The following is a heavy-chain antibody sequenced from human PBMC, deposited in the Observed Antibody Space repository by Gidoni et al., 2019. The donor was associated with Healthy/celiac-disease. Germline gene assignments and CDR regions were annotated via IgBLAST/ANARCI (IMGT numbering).Heavy chain of an antibody. CDR1: GYTFTGYY. CDR2: INPNSGGT. D-gene: IGHD1-7*01. J-gene: IGHJ4*02. Sequence: QVQLVQSGAEVKKPEASVQVSCKASGYTFTGYYMHWVRQAPGQGLEWMGWINPNSGGTNYAQKFQGRVTMTRDTSISTAYMELSRLRSDDTAGYYCARVYNWNFPYFDYWGQGTLVTVSS. CDR3: ARVYNWNFPYFDY. V-gene: IGHV1-2*02.